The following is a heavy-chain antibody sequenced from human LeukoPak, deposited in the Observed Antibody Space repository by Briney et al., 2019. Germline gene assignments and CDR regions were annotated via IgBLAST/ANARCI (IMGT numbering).Heavy chain of an antibody. CDR3: ATVKYPRWEPAPFDY. Sequence: ASVKVSCKVSGYTLTELSMHWVRQAPGKGLEWMGGFDPEDGETIYAQKFQGRVTMTGDTSTDTAYMELSSLRSEDTAVYYCATVKYPRWEPAPFDYWGQGTLVTVSS. CDR1: GYTLTELS. V-gene: IGHV1-24*01. CDR2: FDPEDGET. J-gene: IGHJ4*02. D-gene: IGHD1-26*01.